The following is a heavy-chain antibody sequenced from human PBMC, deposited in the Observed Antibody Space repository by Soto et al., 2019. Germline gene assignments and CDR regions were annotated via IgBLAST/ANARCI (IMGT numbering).Heavy chain of an antibody. CDR1: GFTFSTYA. V-gene: IGHV3-23*01. J-gene: IGHJ3*02. CDR2: ISASGEST. D-gene: IGHD4-17*01. Sequence: PGGSLRLSCAASGFTFSTYAMSWVRQAPGKGLEWVSAISASGESTYSADSVKGRFTISRDNSMNALYLQMSSLRIEDTAVYYCAHPRGYGVFDAYDIWGQGTMVIVSS. CDR3: AHPRGYGVFDAYDI.